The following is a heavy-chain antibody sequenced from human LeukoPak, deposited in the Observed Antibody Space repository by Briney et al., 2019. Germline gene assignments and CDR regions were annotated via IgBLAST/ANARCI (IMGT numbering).Heavy chain of an antibody. V-gene: IGHV3-23*01. J-gene: IGHJ4*02. D-gene: IGHD3-22*01. CDR2: ISGSGGST. CDR1: GFTFSSYA. Sequence: GGSLRLSCAASGFTFSSYAMSWVRQAPGKGLEWVSAISGSGGSTYYADSVKGRFTISRDNAKNSLYLQMNSLRAEDTAVYYCARDDGGASRGYPLLDYWGQGTLVTVSS. CDR3: ARDDGGASRGYPLLDY.